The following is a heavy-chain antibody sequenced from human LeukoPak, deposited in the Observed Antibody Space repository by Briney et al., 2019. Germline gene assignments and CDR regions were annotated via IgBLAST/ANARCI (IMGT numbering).Heavy chain of an antibody. D-gene: IGHD3-10*01. CDR1: GGTFSSYA. Sequence: ASVKVSCKASGGTFSSYAISWVRQAPGQGLEWMGRIIPILGIANYAQKFQGRVTITADKSTSTAYMELSSLRSEDTAVYYCARGPYGSGSYFDYWGQGTLVTVSS. V-gene: IGHV1-69*04. CDR2: IIPILGIA. J-gene: IGHJ4*02. CDR3: ARGPYGSGSYFDY.